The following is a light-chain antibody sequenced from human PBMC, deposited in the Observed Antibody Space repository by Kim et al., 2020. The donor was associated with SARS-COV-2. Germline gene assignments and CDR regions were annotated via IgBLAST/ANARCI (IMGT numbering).Light chain of an antibody. CDR1: QGVSNY. J-gene: IGKJ4*01. Sequence: GSVGDRVTITGRASQGVSNYVAWVQQKPGKAPESLIYAASSLQSGAPSKFSGSGSGTDFTLTISSLQPEDFATYYCQQYASYPLTFGGGTKVDIK. V-gene: IGKV1-16*02. CDR3: QQYASYPLT. CDR2: AAS.